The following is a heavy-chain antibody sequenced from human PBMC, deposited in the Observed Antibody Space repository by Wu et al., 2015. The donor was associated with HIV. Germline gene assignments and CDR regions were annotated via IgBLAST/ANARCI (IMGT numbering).Heavy chain of an antibody. CDR1: GYTFTGYY. CDR2: IIPIFGTT. J-gene: IGHJ4*02. D-gene: IGHD3-10*01. CDR3: ARLRGMGSGRGYFNY. V-gene: IGHV1-69*05. Sequence: QVQLIQGGIEVKKPGASVKVSCKASGYTFTGYYMHWVRQAPGQGLEWIGGIIPIFGTTNYAQNFRGRVTVTTDESTNIAYIELNSLKSDDTAVYYCARLRGMGSGRGYFNYWGQGTLVTVSS.